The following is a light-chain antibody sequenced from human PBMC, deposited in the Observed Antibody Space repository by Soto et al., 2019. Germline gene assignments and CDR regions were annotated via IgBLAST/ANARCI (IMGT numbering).Light chain of an antibody. CDR3: GTCDSSLSAGV. CDR2: DNN. CDR1: NSSIGNNC. J-gene: IGLJ1*01. V-gene: IGLV1-51*01. Sequence: QSVLTQPPSVSATPGQTVTISCSGSNSSIGNNCVSWYQQLPGTAPKLLIYDNNKRPSEIPDRFSGSKSGTSATLGITGLQTGDEADYYCGTCDSSLSAGVFGTGTKLTVL.